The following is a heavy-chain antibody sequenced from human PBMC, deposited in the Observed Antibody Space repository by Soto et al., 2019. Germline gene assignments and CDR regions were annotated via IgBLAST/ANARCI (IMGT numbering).Heavy chain of an antibody. V-gene: IGHV5-51*01. CDR2: IYPGDSDT. D-gene: IGHD3-3*01. CDR3: ARLDPHPGAHYDFWSGYYRHNVDYMDV. J-gene: IGHJ6*03. Sequence: GESLKISCKGSGYSFTSYWIGWVRQMPGKGLEWMGIIYPGDSDTRYSPSFQGQVTISADKSISTAYLQWSSLKASDTAMYYCARLDPHPGAHYDFWSGYYRHNVDYMDVWGKGTTVTVSS. CDR1: GYSFTSYW.